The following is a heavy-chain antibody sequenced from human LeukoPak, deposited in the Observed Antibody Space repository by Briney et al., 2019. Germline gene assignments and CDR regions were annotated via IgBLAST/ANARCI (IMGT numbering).Heavy chain of an antibody. CDR1: GGSISNYY. V-gene: IGHV4-4*07. CDR2: FYTSGST. D-gene: IGHD2-2*02. J-gene: IGHJ5*02. CDR3: ARDSCSSTSCYNNWFDP. Sequence: SETLSLTCTVSGGSISNYYWGWIRQPAGKGLEWIGRFYTSGSTNYNPSLKSRVTMSVDKSKNQFSLKLNSVTAADTAVYYCARDSCSSTSCYNNWFDPWGQGTLVTVSS.